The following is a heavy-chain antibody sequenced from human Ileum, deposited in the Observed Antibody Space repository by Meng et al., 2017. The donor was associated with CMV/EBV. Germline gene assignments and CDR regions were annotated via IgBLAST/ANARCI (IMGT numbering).Heavy chain of an antibody. J-gene: IGHJ4*02. V-gene: IGHV4/OR15-8*02. D-gene: IGHD6-25*01. CDR1: GVSLIGTNW. CDR2: DVHGGDT. Sequence: TLSPICIVSGVSLIGTNWWSGVRQPPGRDLGWIGEDVHGGDTNYNPSLENRVTISIDITKRQFSLKSTSVTAADTAVYFCGDPPAAYWGQGILVTVSS. CDR3: GDPPAAY.